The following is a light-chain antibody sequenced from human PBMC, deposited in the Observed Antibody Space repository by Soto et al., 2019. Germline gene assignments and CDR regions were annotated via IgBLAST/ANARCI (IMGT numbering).Light chain of an antibody. CDR3: QQRSNWPPGLT. J-gene: IGKJ4*01. V-gene: IGKV3-11*01. CDR1: QSVTTY. CDR2: DIS. Sequence: VLTQSPATLSLSPGERATLSCRASQSVTTYLAWYQQKPGQAPRLLIYDISNRATGIPARFSGSGSGADFTLTISSLEPEDTAVYYCQQRSNWPPGLTFGGGTKVEIK.